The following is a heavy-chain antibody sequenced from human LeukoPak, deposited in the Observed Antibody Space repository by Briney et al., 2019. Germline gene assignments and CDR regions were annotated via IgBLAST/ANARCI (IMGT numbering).Heavy chain of an antibody. CDR2: ISGYNGHT. J-gene: IGHJ4*02. D-gene: IGHD2-8*01. V-gene: IGHV1-18*01. Sequence: ASVEVSCKASGYTFTSYGISWVRQAPGQGLEWMGWISGYNGHTNYAQKLQGRVTVTRDMSTSTVYMELSSLRSEDTAVYYCARAERRRRDIVLMVYAISLDYWGQGTLVTVSS. CDR3: ARAERRRRDIVLMVYAISLDY. CDR1: GYTFTSYG.